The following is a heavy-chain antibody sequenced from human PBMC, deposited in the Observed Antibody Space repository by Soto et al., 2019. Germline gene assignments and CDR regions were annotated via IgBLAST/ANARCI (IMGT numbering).Heavy chain of an antibody. Sequence: SVKVSCKVSGYTLTELSMHWVRQAPGQGLEWMGGIIPIFGTANYAQKFQGRVTITADESTSTAYMELSSLRSEDTAVYYCARGEVAAKFPYYYYYGMDVWGQGTTVTVSS. CDR1: GYTLTELS. CDR2: IIPIFGTA. D-gene: IGHD1-26*01. V-gene: IGHV1-69*13. J-gene: IGHJ6*02. CDR3: ARGEVAAKFPYYYYYGMDV.